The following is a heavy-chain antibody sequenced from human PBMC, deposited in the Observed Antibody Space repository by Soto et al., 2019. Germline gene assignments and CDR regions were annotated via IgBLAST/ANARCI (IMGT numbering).Heavy chain of an antibody. Sequence: SETLSLTCAVYGGSFSGYYWSWIRQPPGKGLEWIGEINHSGSTNYNPSLKSRVTISVDTSKNQFSLKLSSVTAADTAVYYCERKITTPHFDYWGQGTLVTVSS. D-gene: IGHD4-4*01. CDR1: GGSFSGYY. V-gene: IGHV4-34*01. CDR3: ERKITTPHFDY. J-gene: IGHJ4*02. CDR2: INHSGST.